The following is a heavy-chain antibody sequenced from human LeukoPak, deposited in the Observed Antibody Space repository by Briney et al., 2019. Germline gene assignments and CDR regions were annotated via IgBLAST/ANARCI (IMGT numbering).Heavy chain of an antibody. CDR3: ARDGGYCSGGSCYVSCYYGMDV. J-gene: IGHJ6*02. CDR2: ISAYNGNT. V-gene: IGHV1-18*01. D-gene: IGHD2-15*01. CDR1: GYTFTSYG. Sequence: EASVKVSCKASGYTFTSYGISWVRQAPGQGLEWMGWISAYNGNTNYAQKLQGRVTMTTDTSTSTAYMELRSLRSDDTAVYYCARDGGYCSGGSCYVSCYYGMDVWGQGTTVTVSS.